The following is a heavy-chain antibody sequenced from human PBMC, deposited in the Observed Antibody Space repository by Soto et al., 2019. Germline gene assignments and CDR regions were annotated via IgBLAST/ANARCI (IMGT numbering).Heavy chain of an antibody. CDR3: ARGAGGNDFWSGYYNRPNWFDP. CDR1: GGSISSYY. J-gene: IGHJ5*02. D-gene: IGHD3-3*01. Sequence: QVQLQESGPGLVKPSETLSLTCTVSGGSISSYYWSWIRQPPGKGLEWIGYIYYSGSTNYNPSLKSRVTISVDTSKNQFSLKLSSVTAADTAVYYCARGAGGNDFWSGYYNRPNWFDPWGQGTLVTVSS. V-gene: IGHV4-59*01. CDR2: IYYSGST.